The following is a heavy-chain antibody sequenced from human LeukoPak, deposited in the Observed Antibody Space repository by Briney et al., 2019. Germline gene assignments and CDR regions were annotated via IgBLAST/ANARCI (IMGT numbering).Heavy chain of an antibody. J-gene: IGHJ5*02. CDR3: ARPYYYDSRIDP. V-gene: IGHV4-4*07. CDR1: GGSISSYY. D-gene: IGHD3-22*01. CDR2: IHTSGST. Sequence: SETLSLTCTVSGGSISSYYWSWIRQPAGKGLEWIGRIHTSGSTNYNPSLKSRATISVDTSKNQVSLKLTSVTAADTAVYFCARPYYYDSRIDPWGRGTLVTVSS.